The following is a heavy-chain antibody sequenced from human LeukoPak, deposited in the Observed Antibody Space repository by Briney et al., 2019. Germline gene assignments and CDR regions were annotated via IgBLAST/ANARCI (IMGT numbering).Heavy chain of an antibody. CDR1: GGSISSYY. D-gene: IGHD1-26*01. CDR3: ASSYSGSYLRY. J-gene: IGHJ4*02. Sequence: PSETLSLTCTVSGGSISSYYWSWIRQPPGKRLEWIGYIYYSGSTNYNPSLKSRVTISVDTSKNQFSLKLSSVTAADTAVYYCASSYSGSYLRYWGQGTLVTVSS. CDR2: IYYSGST. V-gene: IGHV4-59*01.